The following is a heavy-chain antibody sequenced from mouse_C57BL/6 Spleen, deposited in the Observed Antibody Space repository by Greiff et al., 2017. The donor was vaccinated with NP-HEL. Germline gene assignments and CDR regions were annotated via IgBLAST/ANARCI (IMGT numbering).Heavy chain of an antibody. CDR2: IYPGDGDT. D-gene: IGHD1-1*01. V-gene: IGHV1-82*01. Sequence: VQGVESGPELVKPGASVKISCKASGYAFSSSWMNWVKQRPGKGLEWIGRIYPGDGDTNYNGKFKGKATLTADKSSSTAYMQLSSLTSEDSAVYFCARFTTVVADYFDYWGQGTTLTVSS. CDR1: GYAFSSSW. J-gene: IGHJ2*01. CDR3: ARFTTVVADYFDY.